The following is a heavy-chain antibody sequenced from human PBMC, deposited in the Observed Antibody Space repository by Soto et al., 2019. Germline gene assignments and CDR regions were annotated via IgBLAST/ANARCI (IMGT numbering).Heavy chain of an antibody. CDR2: IIAIFGTA. V-gene: IGHV1-69*01. Sequence: QVQLVQSGAEVKKPGSSVKVSCKASGGTFSSYAISWVRQAPGQGLEWMGGIIAIFGTANYAQKFQGRVTNTPDESTSTAYMELISRKSEHTAVDDCARDLAAAGYFLGHGTLVTVSS. CDR3: ARDLAAAGYF. J-gene: IGHJ4*01. CDR1: GGTFSSYA. D-gene: IGHD6-13*01.